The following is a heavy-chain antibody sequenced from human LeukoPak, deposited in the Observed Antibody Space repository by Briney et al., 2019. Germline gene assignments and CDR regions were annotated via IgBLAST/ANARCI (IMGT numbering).Heavy chain of an antibody. J-gene: IGHJ6*02. CDR3: ARYYCSSTSCYGYYGMDV. CDR2: INHSGST. D-gene: IGHD2-2*01. V-gene: IGHV4-34*01. Sequence: SETLSLTCAVYGGSFSGYYWSWIRQPPGKGLEWIGEINHSGSTNYNPSLKSRVTISVDTSKNQFSLKLSSVTAADTAVYYCARYYCSSTSCYGYYGMDVWSQGTTVTVSS. CDR1: GGSFSGYY.